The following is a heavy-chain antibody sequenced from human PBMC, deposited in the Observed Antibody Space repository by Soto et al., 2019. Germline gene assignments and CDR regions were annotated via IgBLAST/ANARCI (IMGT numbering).Heavy chain of an antibody. V-gene: IGHV4-34*02. CDR2: INQSGST. D-gene: IGHD1-1*01. Sequence: QVQLQQWGAGLLKPSETLFLSCAVYGASFSGYYWNWIRQPPGKGLEWIGEINQSGSTNYSPSLKTRVTISVDTSKKQFSLRVSSVTAADTAVYYCARRFSGTGRYFDYWGQGTLVTVSS. CDR1: GASFSGYY. J-gene: IGHJ4*02. CDR3: ARRFSGTGRYFDY.